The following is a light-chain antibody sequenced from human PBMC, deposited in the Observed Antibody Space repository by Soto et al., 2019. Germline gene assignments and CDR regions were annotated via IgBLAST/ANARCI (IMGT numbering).Light chain of an antibody. CDR3: HPYTNWTPWT. V-gene: IGKV3-15*01. CDR2: GAS. CDR1: QSISSD. J-gene: IGKJ1*01. Sequence: VDITTSASILAGSPWRLAPLACSASQSISSDLAWYQQEPGRAPRLLIYGASTRAPGIPARFSGSGSGTDFTLTISSLQSEDFAVYYCHPYTNWTPWTFAQGTKVDIK.